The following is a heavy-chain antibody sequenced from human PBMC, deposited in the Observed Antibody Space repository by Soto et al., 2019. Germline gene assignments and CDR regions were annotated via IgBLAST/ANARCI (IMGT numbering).Heavy chain of an antibody. CDR2: LYYSGGT. D-gene: IGHD2-15*01. CDR3: ARGGSCSGGSCYSDYHYYYMDV. CDR1: GGSFSSSSYY. V-gene: IGHV4-39*01. Sequence: QLQLQESGPGLVKPSATLSLPCTVSGGSFSSSSYYWAWLRQPPGQGLDWIGTLYYSGGTYYNPSLKSRVTISVDTSKNQFSLKLTSVTAADTAVYYCARGGSCSGGSCYSDYHYYYMDVWGKGTTVTVSS. J-gene: IGHJ6*03.